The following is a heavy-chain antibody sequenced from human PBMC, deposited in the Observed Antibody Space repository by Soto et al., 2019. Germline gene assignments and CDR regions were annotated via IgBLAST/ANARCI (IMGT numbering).Heavy chain of an antibody. D-gene: IGHD5-12*01. Sequence: GGSLRLSCAASGFTFSSYSMNWVRQAPGKGLEWVSSISSSSSYIYYADSVKGRFTISRDNAKNSLYLQMNSLRAEDTAVYYCASAIGWRRGYPEDYFDYWGQGTLVTVSS. J-gene: IGHJ4*02. CDR1: GFTFSSYS. V-gene: IGHV3-21*01. CDR2: ISSSSSYI. CDR3: ASAIGWRRGYPEDYFDY.